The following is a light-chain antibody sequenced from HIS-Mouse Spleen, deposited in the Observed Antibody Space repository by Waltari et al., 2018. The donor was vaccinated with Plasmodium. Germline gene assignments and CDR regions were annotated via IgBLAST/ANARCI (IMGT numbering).Light chain of an antibody. V-gene: IGKV3-15*01. CDR3: QQYYSFPRT. J-gene: IGKJ1*01. CDR2: GAS. Sequence: EIVMTQSPATLSVSPGESATLSCRASQSVSSNLAWYQQKPGQAPRLLIYGASTRATGIPARFSGSGSGTEFTLTISCLQSEDFATYYCQQYYSFPRTFGQGTKVEIK. CDR1: QSVSSN.